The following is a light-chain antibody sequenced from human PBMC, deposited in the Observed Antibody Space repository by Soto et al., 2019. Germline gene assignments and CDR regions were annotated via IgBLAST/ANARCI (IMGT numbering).Light chain of an antibody. CDR3: QSAHSSGNSGV. CDR1: ALPKHY. CDR2: KDS. Sequence: SYELTQPPSVSVSPGQTARITCSGDALPKHYAYWSQQKPGQAPVLVIYKDSERPSGIPERFSGSSSGTTVTLTISVVQAEDESDYYCQSAHSSGNSGVFGGGTTLTVL. V-gene: IGLV3-25*03. J-gene: IGLJ3*02.